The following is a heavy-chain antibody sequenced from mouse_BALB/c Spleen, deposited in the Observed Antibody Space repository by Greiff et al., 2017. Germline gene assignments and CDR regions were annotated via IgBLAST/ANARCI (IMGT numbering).Heavy chain of an antibody. CDR1: GFAFSSYD. J-gene: IGHJ3*01. CDR2: ISSGGGST. V-gene: IGHV5-12-1*01. Sequence: DVKLVESGGGLVKPGGSLKLSCAASGFAFSSYDMSWVRQTPEKRLEWVAYISSGGGSTYYPDTVKGRFTISRDNAKNTLYLQMSSLKSEDTAMYYCARDRGYCPFAYWGQGTLVTVSA. D-gene: IGHD2-3*01. CDR3: ARDRGYCPFAY.